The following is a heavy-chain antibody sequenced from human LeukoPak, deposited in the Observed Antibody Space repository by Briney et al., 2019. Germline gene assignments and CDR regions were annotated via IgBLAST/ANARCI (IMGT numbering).Heavy chain of an antibody. CDR1: GFTFSSYW. V-gene: IGHV3-7*01. D-gene: IGHD3-9*01. Sequence: GGSLRLSCAASGFTFSSYWMSWVRQAPGKGLEWVANIKQDGSEKYYVDSVKGRFTISRDSAKNSLYLQMNSLRAEDTAVYYCARDRDDILTGFRFDYWGQGTLVTVSS. J-gene: IGHJ4*02. CDR3: ARDRDDILTGFRFDY. CDR2: IKQDGSEK.